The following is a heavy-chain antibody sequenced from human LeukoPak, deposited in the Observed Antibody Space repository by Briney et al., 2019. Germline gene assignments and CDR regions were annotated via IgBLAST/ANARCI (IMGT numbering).Heavy chain of an antibody. CDR2: INHSGST. CDR1: GGSFSAYS. Sequence: SETLSLTCAVYGGSFSAYSWSWIRQPPGKGLEWIGEINHSGSTNYNPSLKSRVTISVDTSKNQFSLRLSSVTAADTAVYYCARLNYDFWSGYFSYYYGMDVWGQGTTVTVPS. CDR3: ARLNYDFWSGYFSYYYGMDV. J-gene: IGHJ6*02. V-gene: IGHV4-34*01. D-gene: IGHD3-3*01.